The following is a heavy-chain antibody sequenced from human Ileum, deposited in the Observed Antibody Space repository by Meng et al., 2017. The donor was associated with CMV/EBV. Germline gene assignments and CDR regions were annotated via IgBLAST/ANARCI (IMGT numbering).Heavy chain of an antibody. CDR2: VCYNGIT. Sequence: QVQLQESGPGLVKPSETLSLTCAVSGGSMSSTCWSWIRQPPGKGLEWIGYVCYNGITDYNPSLKSRITISGDTSKNQFSLQVTSVTAADTAMYYCALRGLAAGTLQQWGQGTLVTVPS. D-gene: IGHD6-13*01. CDR3: ALRGLAAGTLQQ. V-gene: IGHV4-59*01. CDR1: GGSMSSTC. J-gene: IGHJ1*01.